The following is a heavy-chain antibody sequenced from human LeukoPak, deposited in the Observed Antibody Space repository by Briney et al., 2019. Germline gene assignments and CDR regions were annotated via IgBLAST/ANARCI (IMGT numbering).Heavy chain of an antibody. CDR1: GFTFSSYE. Sequence: PGGSLRLSCAASGFTFSSYEMNWVRQAPGKGLEWVSYISSSGSTIYYADSVECRFTISRDNDKNSLYLQMNSLRAEDTAVYYCLLDIVGATSWFDPWGQGTLVTVSS. CDR3: LLDIVGATSWFDP. CDR2: ISSSGSTI. D-gene: IGHD1-26*01. J-gene: IGHJ5*02. V-gene: IGHV3-48*03.